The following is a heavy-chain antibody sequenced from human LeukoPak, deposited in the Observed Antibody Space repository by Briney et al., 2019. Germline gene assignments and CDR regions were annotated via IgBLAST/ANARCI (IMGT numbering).Heavy chain of an antibody. J-gene: IGHJ4*02. D-gene: IGHD1-7*01. CDR2: ISYDGSNK. CDR1: GFTFSSYA. Sequence: GGSLRLSWAASGFTFSSYAMHWVRQAPGKGLEWVAVISYDGSNKYYADSVKGRFTISRDNSKNTLYLQMNSLRAEDTAVYYCARDPTGTRTYYFDYWGQGTLVTVSS. CDR3: ARDPTGTRTYYFDY. V-gene: IGHV3-30-3*01.